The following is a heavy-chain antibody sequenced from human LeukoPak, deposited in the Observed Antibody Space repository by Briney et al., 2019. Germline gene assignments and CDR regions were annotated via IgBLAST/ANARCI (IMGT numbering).Heavy chain of an antibody. V-gene: IGHV3-43*01. J-gene: IGHJ3*02. D-gene: IGHD3-22*01. Sequence: GGSLRLSCAASGFTFDDYVMHWVRQAPGKGLEWVSLVSWDGDTTYYADSVKGRFTISRDNSKNSLYLQMNSLRTEDTALYYCAKARGLIGGAFDIWGQGTMVTVSS. CDR3: AKARGLIGGAFDI. CDR1: GFTFDDYV. CDR2: VSWDGDTT.